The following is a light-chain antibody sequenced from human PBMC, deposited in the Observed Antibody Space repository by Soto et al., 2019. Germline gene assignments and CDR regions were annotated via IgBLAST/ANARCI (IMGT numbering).Light chain of an antibody. V-gene: IGKV4-1*01. Sequence: DIVMTQSPDSLAVSLGERATINCKSSQSVLYSPNNKNYLAWYQQKPRQPPKLLISWASTRESGVPDRFSGSGSGTDFTLTISSLQAADVAVYYCQQYYSTPRTFGQGTKVEIK. CDR3: QQYYSTPRT. J-gene: IGKJ1*01. CDR2: WAS. CDR1: QSVLYSPNNKNY.